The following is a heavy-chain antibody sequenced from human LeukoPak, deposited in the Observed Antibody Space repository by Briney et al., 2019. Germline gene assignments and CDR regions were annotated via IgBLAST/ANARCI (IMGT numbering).Heavy chain of an antibody. CDR3: AKDALRYFDWLLSSGAFDI. CDR2: ISGSGGST. D-gene: IGHD3-9*01. Sequence: SCKASGGTFSSYAMSWVRQAPGKGLEWVSAISGSGGSTYYADSVKGRFTISRDNSKNTLYLQMNSLSAEDTAVYYCAKDALRYFDWLLSSGAFDIWGQGTMVTVS. CDR1: GGTFSSYA. V-gene: IGHV3-23*01. J-gene: IGHJ3*02.